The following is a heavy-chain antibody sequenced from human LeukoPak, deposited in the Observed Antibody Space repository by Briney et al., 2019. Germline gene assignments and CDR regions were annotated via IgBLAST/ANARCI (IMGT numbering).Heavy chain of an antibody. CDR2: IIPIFGTA. V-gene: IGHV1-69*05. Sequence: SVKVSCKASGGTFSSYAISWVRQAPGQGLEWMGRIIPIFGTANYAQKFQGRVTITTDESTSTAYMELSSLRSEDTAVYYCATGDYYDSSGYNPNFTFDYWGQGTLVTVSS. D-gene: IGHD3-22*01. J-gene: IGHJ4*02. CDR3: ATGDYYDSSGYNPNFTFDY. CDR1: GGTFSSYA.